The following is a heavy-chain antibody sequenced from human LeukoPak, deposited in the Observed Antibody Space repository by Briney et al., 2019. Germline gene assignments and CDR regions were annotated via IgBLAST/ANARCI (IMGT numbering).Heavy chain of an antibody. CDR2: IYRSGTT. CDR1: GYSISSGYD. D-gene: IGHD1-1*01. V-gene: IGHV4-38-2*02. Sequence: SETLSLTCSVSGYSISSGYDWGWIRQPPGKGLEWIGSIYRSGTTYYNPSLSGRIIMSVDTSKNQFSLRLRSVTAADTAIYYCVRIDWIVDYWGQGILVTVSS. CDR3: VRIDWIVDY. J-gene: IGHJ4*02.